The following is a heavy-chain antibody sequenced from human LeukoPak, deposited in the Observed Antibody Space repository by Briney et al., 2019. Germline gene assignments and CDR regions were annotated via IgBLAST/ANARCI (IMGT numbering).Heavy chain of an antibody. CDR1: GFTFSSYS. J-gene: IGHJ4*02. Sequence: GGSLRLSCAASGFTFSSYSMNWVRQAPGKGLEWVSGVNSDGGNTLYADSVKGRFTISRDNSKNTLYLQVNSLRAEDTAVYYCAKLLYYYDSSQPYWGQGALVTVSS. CDR3: AKLLYYYDSSQPY. CDR2: VNSDGGNT. D-gene: IGHD3-22*01. V-gene: IGHV3-23*01.